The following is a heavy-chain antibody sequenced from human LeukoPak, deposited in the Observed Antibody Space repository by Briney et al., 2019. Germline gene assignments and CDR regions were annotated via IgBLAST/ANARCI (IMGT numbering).Heavy chain of an antibody. CDR3: AKDMRKWESYRHKSGPFDY. Sequence: GGSLRLSCVASGFTFSSYWMHWVRQVPGKGLEWVSGISWNSGSIGYTDSVRGRFTISRDNAKNSPYLQMNSLRPEDTALYHCAKDMRKWESYRHKSGPFDYWGQGTLVTVSS. J-gene: IGHJ4*02. CDR2: ISWNSGSI. V-gene: IGHV3-9*01. D-gene: IGHD3-16*02. CDR1: GFTFSSYW.